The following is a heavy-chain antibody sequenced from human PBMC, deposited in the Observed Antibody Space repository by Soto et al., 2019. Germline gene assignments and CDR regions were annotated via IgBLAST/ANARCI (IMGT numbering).Heavy chain of an antibody. Sequence: EVQLVESGGGVVQPGGSLRISCTASGFTFNTHWMHWVRQAPGKGLVWVSRIYFDGITTNYADSVKGLLTVSRDNAKNTVYMHVNTLRDEDTAVYYGARGGAMGVDYWGQGTLVTVSS. V-gene: IGHV3-74*01. CDR1: GFTFNTHW. D-gene: IGHD1-26*01. J-gene: IGHJ4*02. CDR3: ARGGAMGVDY. CDR2: IYFDGITT.